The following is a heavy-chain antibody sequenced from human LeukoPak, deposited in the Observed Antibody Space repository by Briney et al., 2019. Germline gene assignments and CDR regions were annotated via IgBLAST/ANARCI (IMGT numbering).Heavy chain of an antibody. CDR2: IKQDGSEK. V-gene: IGHV3-7*01. Sequence: GGSLRLSCAASGFTFSSYWMSWVRQAPGKGLEWVANIKQDGSEKYYVDSVKGRFTMSRDNAKNSLYLQMNSLRAEDTAVYYCARSIWELLPDAFDIWGQGTMVTVSS. D-gene: IGHD1-26*01. J-gene: IGHJ3*02. CDR3: ARSIWELLPDAFDI. CDR1: GFTFSSYW.